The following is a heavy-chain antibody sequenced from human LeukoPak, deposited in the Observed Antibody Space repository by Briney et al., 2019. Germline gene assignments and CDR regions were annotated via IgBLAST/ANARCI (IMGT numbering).Heavy chain of an antibody. V-gene: IGHV1-2*02. Sequence: GSSVKVSCKASGYTFTGYYMHWVRQPPGQGLEWMGWINPNSGGTHYPQKFHGRATMTRDTSISTAYMELSRMRPDDTAVYYCARDTWGGDYWGQGTLVTVSS. CDR2: INPNSGGT. D-gene: IGHD3-16*01. CDR3: ARDTWGGDY. J-gene: IGHJ4*02. CDR1: GYTFTGYY.